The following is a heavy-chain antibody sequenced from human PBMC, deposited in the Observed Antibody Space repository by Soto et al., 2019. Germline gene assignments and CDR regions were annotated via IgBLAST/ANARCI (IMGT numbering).Heavy chain of an antibody. D-gene: IGHD3-3*01. CDR3: ASIYYDFWSGYYDSDAFDI. Sequence: QLQLQESGPGLVKPSETLSLTCTVSGGSISSSSYYWGWIRQPPGKGLEWIGSIYYSGSTYYNPSLKRRVTISVDTSKNQFSLKLSSVTAADTAVYYCASIYYDFWSGYYDSDAFDIWGQGTMVTVSS. CDR2: IYYSGST. V-gene: IGHV4-39*01. CDR1: GGSISSSSYY. J-gene: IGHJ3*02.